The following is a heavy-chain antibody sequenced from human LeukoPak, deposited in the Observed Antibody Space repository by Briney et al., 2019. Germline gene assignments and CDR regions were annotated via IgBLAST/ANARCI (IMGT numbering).Heavy chain of an antibody. Sequence: TSETLSLTCAVYGGSFSGYYWSWIRQPPGKGLEWIGEINHSGSTNYNPSLKSRVTISVDTSKNQFSLKLSSVTAADTAVYYCARVTMMVVVNWFDPWGQETLVTVSS. CDR3: ARVTMMVVVNWFDP. CDR2: INHSGST. J-gene: IGHJ5*02. D-gene: IGHD3-22*01. CDR1: GGSFSGYY. V-gene: IGHV4-34*01.